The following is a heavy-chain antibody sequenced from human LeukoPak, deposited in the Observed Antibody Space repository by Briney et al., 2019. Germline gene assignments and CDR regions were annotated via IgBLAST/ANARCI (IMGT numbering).Heavy chain of an antibody. V-gene: IGHV3-15*07. J-gene: IGHJ4*02. CDR1: GIAFSSTW. Sequence: GSLRLSCAASGIAFSSTWMNWVRQAPGKGLEWVGRIKASADGGTIDYAAPVKGRFIISRDDLKDTLYLQMNSLKTEDTGIYYCTTTRTYWGQGTLVTVSS. CDR2: IKASADGGTI. CDR3: TTTRTY.